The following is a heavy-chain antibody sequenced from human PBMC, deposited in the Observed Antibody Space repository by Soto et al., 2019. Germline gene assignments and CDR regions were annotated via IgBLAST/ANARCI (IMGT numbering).Heavy chain of an antibody. CDR3: ARDGSLLWFGELFFDY. J-gene: IGHJ4*02. CDR2: IWYDGSNK. CDR1: GFTFSSYG. V-gene: IGHV3-33*01. Sequence: GGSLRLSCAASGFTFSSYGMHWVRQAPGKGLVWVAVIWYDGSNKYYADSVKGRFTISRDNSKNTLYLQMNSLRAEDTAVYYCARDGSLLWFGELFFDYWGQGTLVTVSS. D-gene: IGHD3-10*01.